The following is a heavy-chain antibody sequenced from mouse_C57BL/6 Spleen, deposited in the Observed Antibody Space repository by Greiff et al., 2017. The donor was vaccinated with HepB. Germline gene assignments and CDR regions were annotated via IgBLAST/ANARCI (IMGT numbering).Heavy chain of an antibody. D-gene: IGHD2-1*01. V-gene: IGHV1-63*01. J-gene: IGHJ1*03. Sequence: VQLVESGAELVRPGTSVKMSCKASGYTFTNYWIGWAKQRPGHGLEWIGDIYPGGGYTNYNEKFKGKATLTADKSSSTAYMQFSSLTSEDSAIYYCAREGYYGNPNWYFDVWGTGTTVTVSS. CDR1: GYTFTNYW. CDR3: AREGYYGNPNWYFDV. CDR2: IYPGGGYT.